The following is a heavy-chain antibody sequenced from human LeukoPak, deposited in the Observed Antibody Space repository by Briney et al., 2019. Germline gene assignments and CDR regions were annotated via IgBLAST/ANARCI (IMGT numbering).Heavy chain of an antibody. Sequence: PGGSLRLSCAASGFTFDDYGMSWVRQAPGKGLEWVSGINWNGGSTGYADSAKGRFTISRDNAKNSLYLQMNSLRAEDTALYYCARDLAVAGPLYYYYYYMDVWGKGTTVTVSS. D-gene: IGHD6-19*01. V-gene: IGHV3-20*04. J-gene: IGHJ6*03. CDR2: INWNGGST. CDR1: GFTFDDYG. CDR3: ARDLAVAGPLYYYYYYMDV.